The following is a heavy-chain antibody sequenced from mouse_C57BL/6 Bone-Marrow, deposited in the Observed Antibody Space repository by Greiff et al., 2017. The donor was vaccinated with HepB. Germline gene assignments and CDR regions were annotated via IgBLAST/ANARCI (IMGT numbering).Heavy chain of an antibody. D-gene: IGHD1-1*01. CDR2: INPSSGYT. CDR1: GYTFTSYW. Sequence: QVQLQQSGAELAKPGASVKLSCKASGYTFTSYWMHWVKQRPGQGLEWIGYINPSSGYTKYNQKFKDKATLTADKSSSTAYMQLSSRTYEDSAVNYCARSRLLRYPYWYFDVWGTGTTVTVSS. CDR3: ARSRLLRYPYWYFDV. J-gene: IGHJ1*03. V-gene: IGHV1-7*01.